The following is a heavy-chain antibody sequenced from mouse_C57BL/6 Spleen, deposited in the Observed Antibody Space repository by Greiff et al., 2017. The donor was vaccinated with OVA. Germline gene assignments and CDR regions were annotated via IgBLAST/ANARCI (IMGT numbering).Heavy chain of an antibody. CDR3: ARAAQPDFDY. CDR2: IYPGDGDT. Sequence: VQRVESGPELVKPGASVKISCKASGYAFSSSWMNWVKQRPGQGLEWIGRIYPGDGDTNYNGKFKGKATLTADKSSSTAYMQLSSLTSEDSAVYCCARAAQPDFDYWGQGTTLTVSS. CDR1: GYAFSSSW. V-gene: IGHV1-82*01. J-gene: IGHJ2*01. D-gene: IGHD3-2*02.